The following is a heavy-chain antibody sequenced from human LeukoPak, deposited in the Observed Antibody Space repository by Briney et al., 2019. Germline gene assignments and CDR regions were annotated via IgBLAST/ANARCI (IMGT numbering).Heavy chain of an antibody. CDR2: IKSKTDGGTT. Sequence: GGSLRLSCAASGFTFSDYYMSWVRQAPGKGLEWVGRIKSKTDGGTTDYAAPVKGRFTISRDDSKNTLYLQMNSLKTEDTAVYYCTTDGFLDEILYYFDYWGQGTLVTVSS. CDR1: GFTFSDYY. J-gene: IGHJ4*02. V-gene: IGHV3-15*01. CDR3: TTDGFLDEILYYFDY. D-gene: IGHD3/OR15-3a*01.